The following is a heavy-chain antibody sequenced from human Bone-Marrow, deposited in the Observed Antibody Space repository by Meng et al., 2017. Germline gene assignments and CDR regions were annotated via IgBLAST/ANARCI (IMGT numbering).Heavy chain of an antibody. D-gene: IGHD6-13*01. CDR1: GFTFSHAW. CDR3: TDSGVSDY. CDR2: IKSSTDGGTT. V-gene: IGHV3-15*01. Sequence: EVQLVESGGGLVKPGGSLRLSCAASGFTFSHAWMSWVRQAPGKGLEWVGRIKSSTDGGTTDYAAPVKGRFTISRDDSKNTLYLQMNSLKTEDTAVYYCTDSGVSDYWGQGTLVTVSS. J-gene: IGHJ4*02.